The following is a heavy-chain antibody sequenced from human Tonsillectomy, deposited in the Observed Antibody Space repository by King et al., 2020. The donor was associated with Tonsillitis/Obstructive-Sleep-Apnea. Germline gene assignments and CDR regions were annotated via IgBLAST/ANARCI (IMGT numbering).Heavy chain of an antibody. CDR2: IYYSGST. D-gene: IGHD2-2*01. Sequence: LQLQESGPGLVKPSETLSLTCTVSGGSISSSSYYWGWIRQPPGKGLEWIGSIYYSGSTYYNPSLKSRVTISVDTTKTQFSLKLSSVTAADTAVYYCARHQYQHGGLSPDYWGQGTLVTVSS. J-gene: IGHJ4*02. V-gene: IGHV4-39*01. CDR1: GGSISSSSYY. CDR3: ARHQYQHGGLSPDY.